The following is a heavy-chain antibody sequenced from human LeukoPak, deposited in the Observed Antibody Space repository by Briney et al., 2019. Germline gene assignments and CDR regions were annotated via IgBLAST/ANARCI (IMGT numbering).Heavy chain of an antibody. D-gene: IGHD4-23*01. Sequence: SETLSLTCTVSGGSISSSSYYWGWIRQPPGKGLEWIGSIYYSGSTYYNPSLKSRVTISVDTSKNQFSLKLSSVTAADTAVYYCARGPRDGGNSERFDYWGQGTLVTVSS. V-gene: IGHV4-39*07. CDR3: ARGPRDGGNSERFDY. J-gene: IGHJ4*02. CDR1: GGSISSSSYY. CDR2: IYYSGST.